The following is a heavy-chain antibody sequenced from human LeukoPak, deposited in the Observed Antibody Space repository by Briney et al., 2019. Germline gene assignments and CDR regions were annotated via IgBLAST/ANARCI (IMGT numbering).Heavy chain of an antibody. D-gene: IGHD3-3*01. J-gene: IGHJ5*02. CDR3: ARVFNYDFWSGYYTPYNWFHP. Sequence: PSETLSLTCTVSGGSISSSSYYWGWIRQPPGKGLEWIGSIYYSGSTYYNPSLKSRVTISVDTSKNQFSLKLSSVTAADTAVYYCARVFNYDFWSGYYTPYNWFHPWGQGTLVTVSS. CDR2: IYYSGST. V-gene: IGHV4-39*07. CDR1: GGSISSSSYY.